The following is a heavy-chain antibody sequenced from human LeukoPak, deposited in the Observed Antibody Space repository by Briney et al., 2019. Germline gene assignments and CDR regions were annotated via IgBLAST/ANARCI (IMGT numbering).Heavy chain of an antibody. V-gene: IGHV4-39*01. J-gene: IGHJ4*02. D-gene: IGHD6-19*01. Sequence: SETLSLTCTVSGGSINSSSYYWGWIRQPPGKGLEWIGSIYYSGSTYYNPSLKSRVTISVDTSKNQFSLKLSSVTAADTAVYYCARSSSRWYSYWGQGTLVTVSS. CDR1: GGSINSSSYY. CDR3: ARSSSRWYSY. CDR2: IYYSGST.